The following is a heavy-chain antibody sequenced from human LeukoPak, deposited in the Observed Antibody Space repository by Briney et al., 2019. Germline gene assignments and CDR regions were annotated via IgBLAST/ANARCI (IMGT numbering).Heavy chain of an antibody. CDR2: IYYSGAA. CDR3: ARGRYYGFSGDS. V-gene: IGHV4-31*03. Sequence: SQTLSLTCTVSGGSIGNDGYYWNWLRQHPGRGLEWIAFIYYSGAASYNPSLKSRVTTSVDTSTNQFSLKLTSVTAADTAVYFCARGRYYGFSGDSWGQGTLVTVSS. J-gene: IGHJ4*02. CDR1: GGSIGNDGYY. D-gene: IGHD3-10*01.